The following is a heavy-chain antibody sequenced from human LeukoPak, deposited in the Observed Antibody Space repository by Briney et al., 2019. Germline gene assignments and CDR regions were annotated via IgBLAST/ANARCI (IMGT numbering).Heavy chain of an antibody. CDR1: GGSISSSSYY. V-gene: IGHV4-39*07. J-gene: IGHJ6*03. D-gene: IGHD6-13*01. Sequence: SETLSLTCTVSGGSISSSSYYWGWIRQPPGKGLEWIGSIYYSGSTYYNPSLKSRVTISVDTSKNQFSLKLSSVTAADTAVYYCARVNPNSSSWYHYYMDVWGKGTTVTVSS. CDR2: IYYSGST. CDR3: ARVNPNSSSWYHYYMDV.